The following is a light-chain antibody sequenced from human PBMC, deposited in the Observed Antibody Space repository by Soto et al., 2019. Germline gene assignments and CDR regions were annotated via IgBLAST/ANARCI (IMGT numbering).Light chain of an antibody. CDR1: QTISTN. J-gene: IGKJ1*01. Sequence: EIVMTQSPATLSVSPGARATLSCRASQTISTNLAWYQHKPDQPPSLLIYGAATRATGVPARFSGSWSGTLFTLTIASLQSEDFAVYYCQQYNTWTWTFGQGTKVDIK. CDR2: GAA. V-gene: IGKV3-15*01. CDR3: QQYNTWTWT.